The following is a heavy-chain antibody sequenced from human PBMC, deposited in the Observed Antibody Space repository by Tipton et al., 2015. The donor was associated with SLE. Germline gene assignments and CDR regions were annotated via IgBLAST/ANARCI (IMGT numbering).Heavy chain of an antibody. Sequence: QSGAEVKKPGASVKVSCKASGYTFSDYYIHWVRQAPGQGLEWMGVINPGGGHTNYAQRFQGRVTMTRDTSTDTVYMDLSSLTSEDTAVYYCASGSGYFDYWGQGTLVTVSS. CDR1: GYTFSDYY. CDR3: ASGSGYFDY. V-gene: IGHV1-46*01. J-gene: IGHJ4*02. D-gene: IGHD3-3*01. CDR2: INPGGGHT.